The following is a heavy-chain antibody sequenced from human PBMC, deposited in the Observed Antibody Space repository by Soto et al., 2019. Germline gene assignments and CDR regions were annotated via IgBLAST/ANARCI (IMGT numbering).Heavy chain of an antibody. CDR2: ISYDGSNK. CDR3: ARDEAYNWSLGDY. CDR1: GFTFSSYA. J-gene: IGHJ4*02. V-gene: IGHV3-30-3*01. Sequence: QPGGSLRLSCAASGFTFSSYAMHWVRQAPGKGLEWVAVISYDGSNKYYADSVKGRFTISRDNSKNTLYLQMNSLRAEDTAVYYCARDEAYNWSLGDYWGQGTLVTVSS. D-gene: IGHD1-20*01.